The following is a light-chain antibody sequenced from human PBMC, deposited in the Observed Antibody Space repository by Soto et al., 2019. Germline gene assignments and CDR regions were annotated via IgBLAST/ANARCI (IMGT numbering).Light chain of an antibody. CDR1: QSVSSY. CDR2: DAS. V-gene: IGKV3-11*01. Sequence: EIVLTQSPATLSLSPGERATLSCRASQSVSSYLAWYQQKPGQAPRLLIYDASNRATGIPARFSGSGSGTDFTLTFSSLEPEDFAVYYCQQRSNWLLTFGGGTKVDIK. J-gene: IGKJ4*01. CDR3: QQRSNWLLT.